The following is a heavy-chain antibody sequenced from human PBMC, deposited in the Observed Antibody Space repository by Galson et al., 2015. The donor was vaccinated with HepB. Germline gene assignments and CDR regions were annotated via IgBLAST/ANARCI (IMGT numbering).Heavy chain of an antibody. J-gene: IGHJ4*02. V-gene: IGHV3-73*01. Sequence: LRLSCAASGFPFSGSAIHWVRQAPGKGPEWVGRIRSKADNYATAYVESLRGRFTISRDDSKNTAYLHMNSLKTEDTAVYYCTRLGDFSGYSSRWGQGTLVTVSS. D-gene: IGHD6-13*01. CDR3: TRLGDFSGYSSR. CDR2: IRSKADNYAT. CDR1: GFPFSGSA.